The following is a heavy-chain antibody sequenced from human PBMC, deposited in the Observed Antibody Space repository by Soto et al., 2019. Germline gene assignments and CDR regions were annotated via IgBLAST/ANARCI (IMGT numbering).Heavy chain of an antibody. J-gene: IGHJ4*02. Sequence: SLRLSCTASGFSFSDFYMSWIRQAPGKGLEWLSYVSSGGSSTLYADSVKGRFTISRDNAKKSLYPQMNSRRAEDTAVYFCARDGIVGATPIRYWGQGTQVTGSS. CDR1: GFSFSDFY. CDR3: ARDGIVGATPIRY. CDR2: VSSGGSST. V-gene: IGHV3-11*01. D-gene: IGHD1-26*01.